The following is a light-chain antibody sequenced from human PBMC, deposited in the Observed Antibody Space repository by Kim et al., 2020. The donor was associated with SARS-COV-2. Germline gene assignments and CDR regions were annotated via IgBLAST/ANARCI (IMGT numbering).Light chain of an antibody. CDR1: IIGRDS. V-gene: IGLV3-21*04. J-gene: IGLJ2*01. CDR2: YDS. Sequence: SSELTQPPSVSVAPGRTATITCGGDIIGRDSVHWYQQKPGRAPVLVIYYDSDRPSGIPERFSGSNSGNTATLTISRVEAGDEADYYCQVWDSSGDHVVFGGGTQLTVL. CDR3: QVWDSSGDHVV.